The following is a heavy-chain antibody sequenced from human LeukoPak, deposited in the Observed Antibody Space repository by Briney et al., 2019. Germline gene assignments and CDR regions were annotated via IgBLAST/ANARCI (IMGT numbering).Heavy chain of an antibody. D-gene: IGHD7-27*01. CDR3: VRTPPNWGFDY. CDR2: MSPNSGDT. V-gene: IGHV1-8*01. CDR1: GYTFTTHD. J-gene: IGHJ4*02. Sequence: ASVKVSCKASGYTFTTHDINWVRQATGQGLEWLGWMSPNSGDTGYAQKFQGRVTMTSDSSISTAYMELSSLRSEDAAIYYCVRTPPNWGFDYWGQGTLVTVSS.